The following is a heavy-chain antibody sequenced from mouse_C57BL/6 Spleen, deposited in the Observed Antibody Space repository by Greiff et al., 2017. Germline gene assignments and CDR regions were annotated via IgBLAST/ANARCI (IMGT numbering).Heavy chain of an antibody. D-gene: IGHD1-1*01. CDR3: AGYYGSSALAY. Sequence: QVQLQQPGAELVKPGASVKLSCKASGYTFTSYWMHWVKQRPGQGLEWIGMIHPNSGSTNYNEKFKSKATLTVDKSSSTAYMQLSSLTSEDSAVYYCAGYYGSSALAYWCQGTLVTVSA. J-gene: IGHJ3*01. V-gene: IGHV1-64*01. CDR2: IHPNSGST. CDR1: GYTFTSYW.